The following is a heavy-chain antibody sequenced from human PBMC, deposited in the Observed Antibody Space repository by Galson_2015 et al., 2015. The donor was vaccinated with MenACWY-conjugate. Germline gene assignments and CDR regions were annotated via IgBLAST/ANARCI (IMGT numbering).Heavy chain of an antibody. CDR2: ISKDARQT. CDR1: GFTFSSIG. Sequence: SLRLSCAAAGFTFSSIGMHWVRRSPGKGLEWLALISKDARQTFYADSVEGRFTISRDNSNNTLYLEMNSLRVDDTAVYYCATSNYYDGGGPVRFNWGQGTLVTVSS. J-gene: IGHJ1*01. D-gene: IGHD3-22*01. CDR3: ATSNYYDGGGPVRFN. V-gene: IGHV3-30*03.